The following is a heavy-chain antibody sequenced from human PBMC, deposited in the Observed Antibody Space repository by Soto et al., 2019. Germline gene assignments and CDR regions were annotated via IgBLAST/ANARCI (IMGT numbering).Heavy chain of an antibody. V-gene: IGHV3-23*04. Sequence: DEQLVESGGGSLQPGGSLRLSCAASGFSFRNYARTWVRQSPGKGLEWVSLISGGGGSTNYADSVKGRFSISRDNSQNMLYLQMNGLRGEDTALYYCAKLKGGLGRFYGMDAWGQGTMVIVSS. CDR2: ISGGGGST. J-gene: IGHJ6*02. D-gene: IGHD3-3*01. CDR1: GFSFRNYA. CDR3: AKLKGGLGRFYGMDA.